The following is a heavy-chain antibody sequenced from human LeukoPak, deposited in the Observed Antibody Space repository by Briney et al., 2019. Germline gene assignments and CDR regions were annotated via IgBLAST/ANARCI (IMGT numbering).Heavy chain of an antibody. CDR1: GYTFTNYD. CDR3: ARCRRHSSGYYYLFDY. CDR2: IIPIFGTA. V-gene: IGHV1-69*13. Sequence: ASVKVSCKASGYTFTNYDINWVRQAPGQGLEWMGGIIPIFGTANYAQKFQGRVTITADESTSTAYMELSSLRSEDTAVYYCARCRRHSSGYYYLFDYWGQGTLVTVSS. D-gene: IGHD3-22*01. J-gene: IGHJ4*02.